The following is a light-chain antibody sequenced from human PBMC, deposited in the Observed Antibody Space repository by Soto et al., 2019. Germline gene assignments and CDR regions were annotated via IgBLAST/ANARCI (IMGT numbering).Light chain of an antibody. Sequence: IVLTQSPGTLSLSPGERATLYCWASQSVSSNLAWYQQKPGQAPRLLIYDASSRATGIPDRFSGSGSGTDFTLTISRLEPDDFAVYYCQKYGNFWTFGQGTKVDIK. V-gene: IGKV3-20*01. J-gene: IGKJ1*01. CDR1: QSVSSN. CDR3: QKYGNFWT. CDR2: DAS.